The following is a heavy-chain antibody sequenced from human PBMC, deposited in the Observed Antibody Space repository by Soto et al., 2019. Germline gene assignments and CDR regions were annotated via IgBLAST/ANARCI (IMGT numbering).Heavy chain of an antibody. V-gene: IGHV4-34*01. CDR2: INHSGST. Sequence: QVQLQQWGAGLLKPSETLSLTCAVYGGSFSGYYWSWIRQPPGKGLEWIGEINHSGSTNYNPSLKSRVTISVDTSKHQFSLKLSSVTAADTAVYYCARNDGAVTIGDYWGQGTLVTVSS. CDR3: ARNDGAVTIGDY. D-gene: IGHD4-17*01. CDR1: GGSFSGYY. J-gene: IGHJ4*02.